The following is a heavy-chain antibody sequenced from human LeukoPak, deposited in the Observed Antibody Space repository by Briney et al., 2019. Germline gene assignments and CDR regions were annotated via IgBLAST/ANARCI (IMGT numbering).Heavy chain of an antibody. V-gene: IGHV3-21*01. Sequence: GRSLTLSCPLSEFTFSSYTIDWVRQAPGRGREWGSSITIISDYIYHRGSGEGRFTISRDNAKKSLSMQMNSLRAEDTAVYYCARDLGSITMIVGSLDTWGQGTLVTVSS. CDR2: ITIISDYI. D-gene: IGHD3-22*01. CDR1: EFTFSSYT. CDR3: ARDLGSITMIVGSLDT. J-gene: IGHJ5*02.